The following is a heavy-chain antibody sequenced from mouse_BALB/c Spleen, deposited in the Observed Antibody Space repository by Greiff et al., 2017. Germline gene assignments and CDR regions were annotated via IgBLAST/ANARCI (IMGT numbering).Heavy chain of an antibody. J-gene: IGHJ4*01. V-gene: IGHV14-3*02. CDR1: GFNIKDTY. CDR2: IDPANGNT. CDR3: ARWDGNWEMDY. Sequence: EVQLQQSGAELVKPGASVKLSCTASGFNIKDTYMHWVKQRPEQGLEWIGRIDPANGNTKYDPKFQGKATITADTSSNTAYLQLSSLTSEDTAVYYCARWDGNWEMDYWGQGTSVTVSS. D-gene: IGHD2-1*01.